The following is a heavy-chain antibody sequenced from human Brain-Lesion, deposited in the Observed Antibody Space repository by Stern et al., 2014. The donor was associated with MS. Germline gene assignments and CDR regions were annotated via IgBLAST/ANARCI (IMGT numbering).Heavy chain of an antibody. V-gene: IGHV4-31*03. CDR2: IYHSGST. Sequence: QLQLQESGPGLVEPSQTLSLTCTVSGGSISSDGYYWSWIRQHPGKGLEWIGYIYHSGSTYYNPSLNSRVTMPVDTSKNQFSLNLNSVTAADTAVYYCARDSVRGDSSNGYTSWFDPWGQGTLVTVSS. CDR1: GGSISSDGYY. D-gene: IGHD6-13*01. CDR3: ARDSVRGDSSNGYTSWFDP. J-gene: IGHJ5*02.